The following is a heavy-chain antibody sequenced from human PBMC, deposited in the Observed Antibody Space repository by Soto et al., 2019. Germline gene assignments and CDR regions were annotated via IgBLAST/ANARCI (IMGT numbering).Heavy chain of an antibody. CDR1: GGSISSGGYS. CDR2: IYHSGST. Sequence: LSLTCAVSGGSISSGGYSWSWIRQPPGKGLEWIGYIYHSGSTYYNPSLKSRVTISVDRSKNQFSLKLSSVTAADTAVYYCARGISYYYDSSGYYSYYFDYWGQGTLVTVSS. CDR3: ARGISYYYDSSGYYSYYFDY. D-gene: IGHD3-22*01. J-gene: IGHJ4*02. V-gene: IGHV4-30-2*01.